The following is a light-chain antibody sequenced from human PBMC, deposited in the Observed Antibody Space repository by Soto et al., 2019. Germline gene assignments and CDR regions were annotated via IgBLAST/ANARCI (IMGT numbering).Light chain of an antibody. CDR1: SSDVGGYNY. J-gene: IGLJ2*01. CDR3: SSYAGSNLVV. Sequence: QSALTQPPSASGSPGQSVTISCTGTSSDVGGYNYVSWYQQHPGKVPKLMIYEVTKRPSGVPDRFSGSKSANTASLTVSGIQAEDEADYYCSSYAGSNLVVFGGGTKLTVL. V-gene: IGLV2-8*01. CDR2: EVT.